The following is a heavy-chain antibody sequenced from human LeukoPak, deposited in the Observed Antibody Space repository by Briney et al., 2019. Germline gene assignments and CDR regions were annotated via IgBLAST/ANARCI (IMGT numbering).Heavy chain of an antibody. J-gene: IGHJ3*02. V-gene: IGHV3-9*03. D-gene: IGHD3-22*01. CDR2: ISWNSGSI. CDR1: GFTFDDYA. Sequence: GGSLRLSCAASGFTFDDYAMHWVRQAPGKGLEGVSGISWNSGSIGYAGSFKGRFTISKGKAKNSLYLQMNSLRAEGMALYYCAKDRVPSSGSLRSSAFDIWGQGTMVTVSS. CDR3: AKDRVPSSGSLRSSAFDI.